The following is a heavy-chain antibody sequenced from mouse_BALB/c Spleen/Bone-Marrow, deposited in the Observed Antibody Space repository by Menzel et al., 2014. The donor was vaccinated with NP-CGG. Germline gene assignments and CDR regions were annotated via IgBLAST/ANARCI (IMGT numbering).Heavy chain of an antibody. Sequence: VQLKESGAELVKPGASVKLSCTASGFNIKDTYMHWVKQRPEQGLEWIGRIDPANGNTKYDPKFQGKATITADTSSITAYLQLSSLTSEDTAVYYCAMYYYGSSLFAYWGQGTLATVSA. CDR1: GFNIKDTY. CDR2: IDPANGNT. J-gene: IGHJ3*01. V-gene: IGHV14-3*02. D-gene: IGHD1-1*01. CDR3: AMYYYGSSLFAY.